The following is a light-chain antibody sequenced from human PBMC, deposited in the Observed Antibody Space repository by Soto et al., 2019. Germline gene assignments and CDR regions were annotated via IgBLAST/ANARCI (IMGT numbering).Light chain of an antibody. Sequence: QSALTQPASVSGSPGQSITISCTGSSSDVGTYNLVSWYQQHPGRAPKLMIYAGSQRSSGISSRFSGSKSGNTASLTISGLQAEDDADYYCCSYAGSNTWVFGGGTKLTVL. CDR2: AGS. CDR3: CSYAGSNTWV. V-gene: IGLV2-23*01. CDR1: SSDVGTYNL. J-gene: IGLJ3*02.